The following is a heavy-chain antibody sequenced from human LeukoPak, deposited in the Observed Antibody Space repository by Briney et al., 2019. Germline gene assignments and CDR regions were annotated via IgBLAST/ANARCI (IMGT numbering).Heavy chain of an antibody. CDR1: GYSISSDYY. Sequence: SQTLSLTCTVAGYSISSDYYWGCIRQPPGKGLECIGSIYHSGSTYYSPSVESRVTISTDTSKNQFSLKLSSVTAADTAVYYCARGLRVGATPTPLDNWGQGTLVTVSS. CDR2: IYHSGST. J-gene: IGHJ4*02. CDR3: ARGLRVGATPTPLDN. V-gene: IGHV4-38-2*02. D-gene: IGHD1-26*01.